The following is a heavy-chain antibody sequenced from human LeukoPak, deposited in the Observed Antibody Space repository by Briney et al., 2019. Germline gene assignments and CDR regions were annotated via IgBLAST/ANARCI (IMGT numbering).Heavy chain of an antibody. J-gene: IGHJ5*02. CDR3: ARGYGSGSYYTIRFDP. CDR2: ISSGSTI. V-gene: IGHV3-11*01. D-gene: IGHD3-10*01. Sequence: PGGSLRLSCAASGFTFSYYYMSWIRQAPGKGLEWVSYISSGSTIYYADSVKGRFTISRDNAKNSLYLQMNSLRAEDTAVYYCARGYGSGSYYTIRFDPWGQGTLVTVSS. CDR1: GFTFSYYY.